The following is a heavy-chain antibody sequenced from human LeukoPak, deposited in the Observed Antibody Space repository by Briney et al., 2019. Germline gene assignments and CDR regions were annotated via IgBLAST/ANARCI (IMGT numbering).Heavy chain of an antibody. V-gene: IGHV3-48*03. D-gene: IGHD3-10*01. CDR2: ISSSGGTI. J-gene: IGHJ6*02. Sequence: GGSLRLSCASSGFTFSSYEMNWVRHAPAKGLEWVSYISSSGGTIYYTDSVKGRFTISRDNAKNSLYLQMNSLRAEDTAVYYCALGSGIYYYGMDVWGQGTTVTVSS. CDR1: GFTFSSYE. CDR3: ALGSGIYYYGMDV.